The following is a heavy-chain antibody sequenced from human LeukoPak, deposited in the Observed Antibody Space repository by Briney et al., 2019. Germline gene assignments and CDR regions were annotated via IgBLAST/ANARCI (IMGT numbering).Heavy chain of an antibody. D-gene: IGHD1-14*01. V-gene: IGHV5-51*01. CDR3: ARLPRKAEKYYYFDY. CDR1: GYSFTSYW. CDR2: IYPGDSDT. J-gene: IGHJ4*02. Sequence: GESLKISCKGSGYSFTSYWIGWVRQMPGKGLEWMGIIYPGDSDTRYSPSFQGQVTISADKSISTAYLQWSSLKASDTAMYYCARLPRKAEKYYYFDYWGQGTLVTVSS.